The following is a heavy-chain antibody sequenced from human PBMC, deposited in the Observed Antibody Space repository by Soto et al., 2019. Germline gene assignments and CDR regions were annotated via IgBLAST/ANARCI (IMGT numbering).Heavy chain of an antibody. Sequence: SGPTLVNPTQTLTLTCTYSGISLSSGVVGVGWIRQPPGEALGWLALIYWNAEQYYNPSLRNRLTITRDPSKNQVVLTLTNMDPVDTATYYCAHRLPGPSGYGVWGQGTTVTVSS. CDR1: GISLSSGVVG. D-gene: IGHD6-13*01. CDR3: AHRLPGPSGYGV. V-gene: IGHV2-5*01. J-gene: IGHJ6*02. CDR2: IYWNAEQ.